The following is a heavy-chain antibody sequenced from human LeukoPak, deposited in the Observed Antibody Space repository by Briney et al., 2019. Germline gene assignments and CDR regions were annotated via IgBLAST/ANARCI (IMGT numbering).Heavy chain of an antibody. D-gene: IGHD2-2*01. CDR1: GFTFSSYV. Sequence: PXGALRLSCSASGFTFSSYVMHWVRQAXGKGLYYVSGISRDVPSTYYAPSVKRRFTISRHNSQTTLYLQIPSLRTEDPAVYYCVYQVQRVVKWGQGTLVTV. J-gene: IGHJ4*02. CDR3: VYQVQRVVK. V-gene: IGHV3-64D*09. CDR2: ISRDVPST.